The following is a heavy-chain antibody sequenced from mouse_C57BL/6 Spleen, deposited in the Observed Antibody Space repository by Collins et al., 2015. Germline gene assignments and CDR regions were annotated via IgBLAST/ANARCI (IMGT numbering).Heavy chain of an antibody. CDR1: GFSLSTFGMG. CDR2: IWWDDDK. V-gene: IGHV8-8*01. CDR3: ARMERGNYVGYFDV. J-gene: IGHJ1*03. Sequence: QVTLKESGLDIAALPDPQSDLSFSGFSLSTFGMGVGWIRQPSGKGLEWLAHIWWDDDKYYNPALKSRLTISKDTSKNQVFLKIANVDTADTATYYCARMERGNYVGYFDVWGTGTTVTVSS. D-gene: IGHD2-1*01.